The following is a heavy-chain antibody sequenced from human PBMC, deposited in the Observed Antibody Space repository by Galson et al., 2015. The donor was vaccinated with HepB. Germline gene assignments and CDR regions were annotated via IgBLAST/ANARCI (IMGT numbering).Heavy chain of an antibody. V-gene: IGHV3-30*18. CDR3: AKVATYSSGWYYFDY. CDR2: ISYDGSNK. CDR1: GFTFSSYG. J-gene: IGHJ4*02. D-gene: IGHD6-19*01. Sequence: SLRLSCAASGFTFSSYGMHWVRQAPGKGLEWVAVISYDGSNKYYADSVKGRFTISRDNSKNTLYLQMNSLRAEDTAVYYCAKVATYSSGWYYFDYWGQGTLVTVSS.